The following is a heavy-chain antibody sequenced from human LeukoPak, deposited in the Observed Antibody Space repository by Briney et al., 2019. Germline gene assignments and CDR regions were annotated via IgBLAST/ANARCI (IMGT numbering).Heavy chain of an antibody. Sequence: GGSLRLSCAASGFTFRSYAMHWVRQAPGKGLEWVSLISWNGGTTYYADSVKGRFTISRDNSKNSLYLQMNSLRAEDSALYYCAKDIMGSSGWPEAHYFDYWGQGTLVTVSS. CDR1: GFTFRSYA. J-gene: IGHJ4*02. CDR2: ISWNGGTT. CDR3: AKDIMGSSGWPEAHYFDY. V-gene: IGHV3-43D*03. D-gene: IGHD6-19*01.